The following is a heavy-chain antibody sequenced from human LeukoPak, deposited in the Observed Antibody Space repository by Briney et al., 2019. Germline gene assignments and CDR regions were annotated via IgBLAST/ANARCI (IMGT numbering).Heavy chain of an antibody. V-gene: IGHV3-11*01. CDR2: ISSSGSTI. J-gene: IGHJ4*02. D-gene: IGHD3-3*01. Sequence: PGRSLRLSCAASGFTFSDYYMSWIRQAPGKGLEWVSYISSSGSTIYYADSVKGRFTISRDNAKNSLYLQMNSLRAEDTAVYYCARDDFWSGYYSDYWGQGTLVTVSS. CDR1: GFTFSDYY. CDR3: ARDDFWSGYYSDY.